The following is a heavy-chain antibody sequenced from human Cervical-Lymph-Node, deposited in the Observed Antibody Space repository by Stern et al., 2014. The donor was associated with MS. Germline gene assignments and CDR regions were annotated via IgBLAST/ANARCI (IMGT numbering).Heavy chain of an antibody. CDR1: GFTFSSYA. V-gene: IGHV3-30*04. CDR3: ARAVHSTTTLDY. D-gene: IGHD1-1*01. CDR2: ISYDGSNK. Sequence: QVQLVQSGGGVVQPGRSLRLSCAASGFTFSSYAMHWVRQAPGKGLEWVAVISYDGSNKYYADSVKGRFTISRDNSKNTLYLQMNSLRAEDTAVYYCARAVHSTTTLDYWGQGTLVTVSS. J-gene: IGHJ4*02.